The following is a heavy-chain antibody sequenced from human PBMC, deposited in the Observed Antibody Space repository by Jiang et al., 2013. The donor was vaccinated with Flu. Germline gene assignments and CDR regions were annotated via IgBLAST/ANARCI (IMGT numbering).Heavy chain of an antibody. V-gene: IGHV4-30-4*01. D-gene: IGHD6-13*01. Sequence: GPGLVKPSQTLSLTCTVSGGSISSGDYYWSWIRQPPGKGLEWIGYIYYSGSTYYNPSLKSRVTISVDTSKNQFSLKLSSVTAADTAVYYCARVQEMDSSSYRGYYFDYWGQGTLVTVSS. CDR2: IYYSGST. J-gene: IGHJ4*02. CDR3: ARVQEMDSSSYRGYYFDY. CDR1: GGSISSGDYY.